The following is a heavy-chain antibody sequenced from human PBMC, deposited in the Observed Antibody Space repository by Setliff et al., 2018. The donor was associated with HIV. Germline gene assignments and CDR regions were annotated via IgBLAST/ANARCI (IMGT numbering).Heavy chain of an antibody. V-gene: IGHV4-34*01. CDR2: INHSGST. CDR3: ARVRTGSYFQRLDYYYMDV. CDR1: GGPFSSYY. J-gene: IGHJ6*03. Sequence: SETLSLTCGVYGGPFSSYYWSWIRQSPGKGLEWIGEINHSGSTNYNPSLKSRVTISVDTSKNQFSLKLSSVTAADTAVYFCARVRTGSYFQRLDYYYMDVWGKGTTVTVSS. D-gene: IGHD3-9*01.